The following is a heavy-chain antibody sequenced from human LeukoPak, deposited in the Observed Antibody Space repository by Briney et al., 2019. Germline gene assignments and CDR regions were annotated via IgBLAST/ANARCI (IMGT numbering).Heavy chain of an antibody. CDR2: INCNSGGT. CDR3: VRDQITVTTPFFDY. Sequence: GESLKISCKASGYTFTGYYIHWVRQAPGQGLEWMGWINCNSGGTSYAQKFQGRVTMTRDTSISTVYMELSTLKSDDTAVYYCVRDQITVTTPFFDYWGQGTLVTVSS. CDR1: GYTFTGYY. J-gene: IGHJ4*02. D-gene: IGHD4-17*01. V-gene: IGHV1-2*02.